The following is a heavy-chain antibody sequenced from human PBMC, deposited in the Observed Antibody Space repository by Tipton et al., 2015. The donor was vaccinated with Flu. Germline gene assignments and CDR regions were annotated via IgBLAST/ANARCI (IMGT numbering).Heavy chain of an antibody. J-gene: IGHJ5*02. CDR3: ARVVANVPDP. CDR1: GYSISSGCY. Sequence: TLSLTCTVSGYSISSGCYWGWIRQPPGKGLEWIGSIYHTGSTFYNPSLMSRVTVSVDTSRNQFSLKLTSVTATDTAVYYCARVVANVPDPWGQGTLVTVSS. D-gene: IGHD3-10*01. CDR2: IYHTGST. V-gene: IGHV4-38-2*02.